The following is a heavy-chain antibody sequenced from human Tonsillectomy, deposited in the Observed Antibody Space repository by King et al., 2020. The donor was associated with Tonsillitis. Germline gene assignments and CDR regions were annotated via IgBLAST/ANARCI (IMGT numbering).Heavy chain of an antibody. CDR3: ARGRYTRGWYYFDY. CDR1: GGSISSYY. CDR2: FYTSGGT. Sequence: QLQESGPGLVKPSETLSLTCTVSGGSISSYYWSWIRQPAGKGLEWIGRFYTSGGTNYNPSLKSRVAMSVDTSKNQFSLKLSSVTAADTAVYYCARGRYTRGWYYFDYWGQGTLVTVSS. J-gene: IGHJ4*02. V-gene: IGHV4-4*07. D-gene: IGHD6-19*01.